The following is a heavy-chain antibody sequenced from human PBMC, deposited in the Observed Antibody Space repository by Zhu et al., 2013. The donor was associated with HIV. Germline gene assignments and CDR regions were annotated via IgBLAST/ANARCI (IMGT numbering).Heavy chain of an antibody. CDR2: IYYSGST. CDR1: GGSISSYY. V-gene: IGHV4-59*01. J-gene: IGHJ4*02. CDR3: ASSLGI. D-gene: IGHD7-27*01. Sequence: QVQLQESGPGLVKPSETLSLTCTVSGGSISSYYWSWIRQPPGKGLEWIGYIYYSGSTNYNPSLKSRVTISVDTSKNQFSLKLSSVTAADTAVYYCASSLGIWGQGTLVTVSS.